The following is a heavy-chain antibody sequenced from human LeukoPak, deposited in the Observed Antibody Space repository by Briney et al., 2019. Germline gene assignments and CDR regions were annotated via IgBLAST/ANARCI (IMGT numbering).Heavy chain of an antibody. CDR1: GGSISSSSYY. CDR3: ASPGVGASSSDFDY. V-gene: IGHV4-39*01. Sequence: SETLSLTCTVSGGSISSSSYYWAWIRRPPGKGLEWIGSIYYSGITYYNPSLKSRVAISVDTSKNQFSLKLRFVTAADTAVYYCASPGVGASSSDFDYWGQGTLVTVSS. J-gene: IGHJ4*02. D-gene: IGHD1-26*01. CDR2: IYYSGIT.